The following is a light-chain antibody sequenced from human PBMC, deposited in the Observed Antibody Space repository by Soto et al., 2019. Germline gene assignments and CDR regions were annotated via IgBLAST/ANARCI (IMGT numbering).Light chain of an antibody. J-gene: IGLJ3*02. Sequence: QPVLTQSPSASASLGASVKLTCTLSSGHSSYAIAWHQQQPEKGPRSLMKLNSDGSHSKWDGIPDRFSGSSSGAERYLTISSLQSEDEADYYCQAWETGIWVFGGGTKVTVL. CDR2: LNSDGSH. CDR3: QAWETGIWV. V-gene: IGLV4-69*01. CDR1: SGHSSYA.